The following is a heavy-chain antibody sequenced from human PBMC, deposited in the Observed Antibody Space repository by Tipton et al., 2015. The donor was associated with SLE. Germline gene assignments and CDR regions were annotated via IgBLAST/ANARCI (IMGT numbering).Heavy chain of an antibody. J-gene: IGHJ4*02. D-gene: IGHD3-22*01. CDR3: ARLRNGFYSDYDY. V-gene: IGHV4-39*07. Sequence: TLSLTCTVSVGSINSSVYYWGWIRQPPGKGLEWSGSFSSTGSTYSNPSLMRRVTISVDTSNNQFSLKLSSVTAADTAVYFCARLRNGFYSDYDYWGQGTLVTVSS. CDR1: VGSINSSVYY. CDR2: FSSTGST.